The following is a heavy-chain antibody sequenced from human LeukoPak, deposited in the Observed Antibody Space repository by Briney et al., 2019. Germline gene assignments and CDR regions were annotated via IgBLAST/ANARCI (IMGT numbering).Heavy chain of an antibody. V-gene: IGHV1-69*05. CDR1: GGTFSSYA. Sequence: SVKVSCKASGGTFSSYAISWVRQAPGQGLEWMGRTIPIFGTANYAQKFQGRVTITTDESTSTAYMELSSLRSEDTAVYYCARDGVRYYDSSGYLNWFDPWGQGTLVTVSS. CDR3: ARDGVRYYDSSGYLNWFDP. CDR2: TIPIFGTA. J-gene: IGHJ5*02. D-gene: IGHD3-22*01.